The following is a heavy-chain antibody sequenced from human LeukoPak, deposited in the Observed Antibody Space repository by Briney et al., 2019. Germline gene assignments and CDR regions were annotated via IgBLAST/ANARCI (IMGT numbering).Heavy chain of an antibody. J-gene: IGHJ4*02. D-gene: IGHD4-17*01. CDR2: TYYRSKWYS. Sequence: SQTLSLTCAISGDSVSSNSAAWNWIRQSPSRGLEWLGRTYYRSKWYSDYAVSVKSPLTINPDTSKNQFSLQLNSVTPEDTAVYYCAKGGSTVTTEDVVDYWGQGTLVTVSS. CDR3: AKGGSTVTTEDVVDY. V-gene: IGHV6-1*01. CDR1: GDSVSSNSAA.